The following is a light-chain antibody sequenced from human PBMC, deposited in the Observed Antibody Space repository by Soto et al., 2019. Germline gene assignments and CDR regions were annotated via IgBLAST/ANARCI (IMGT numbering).Light chain of an antibody. V-gene: IGKV3-15*01. J-gene: IGKJ1*01. CDR2: GAY. Sequence: VMTQSPATLSVSPGERATLSCRASQNLRSSLAWYQQKPGQAHRLLIYGAYTRATGIQARFSGSGSGTEFTLTIRSLQSEDFAVYFCKQYNIWPQTFGQGTKVDIK. CDR1: QNLRSS. CDR3: KQYNIWPQT.